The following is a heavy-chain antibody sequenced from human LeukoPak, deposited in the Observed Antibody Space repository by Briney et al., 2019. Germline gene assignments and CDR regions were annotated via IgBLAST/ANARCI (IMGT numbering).Heavy chain of an antibody. CDR3: ASRPQGYYDSSGYYYRCWYFDL. CDR1: GFTFSGRW. V-gene: IGHV3-7*03. J-gene: IGHJ2*01. Sequence: GGSLRLSCAASGFTFSGRWMSWLRQAPGKGLEWVANINQDGTDKYYVDSVKGRFTISRDNAKNSLYLQMNSLRAEDTAVYYCASRPQGYYDSSGYYYRCWYFDLWGRGTLVTVSS. D-gene: IGHD3-22*01. CDR2: INQDGTDK.